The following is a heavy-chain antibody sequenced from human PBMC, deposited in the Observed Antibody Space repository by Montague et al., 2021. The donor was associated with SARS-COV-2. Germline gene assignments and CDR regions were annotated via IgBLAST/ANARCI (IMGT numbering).Heavy chain of an antibody. CDR2: INHSGST. D-gene: IGHD4-17*01. CDR3: ARGRTVTTFYYYYYYGMDV. V-gene: IGHV4-34*01. CDR1: GGSFSGYY. J-gene: IGHJ6*02. Sequence: SETLSLTCAVYGGSFSGYYWSWIRQPPGKGLEWIGEINHSGSTNYNPSRRSRVTISVDTSKNQFSLKLSSVTTADTAVYYCARGRTVTTFYYYYYYGMDVWDQGTTVTVSS.